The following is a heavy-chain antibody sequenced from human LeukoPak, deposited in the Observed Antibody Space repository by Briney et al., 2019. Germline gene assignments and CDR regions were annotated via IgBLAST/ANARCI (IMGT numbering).Heavy chain of an antibody. Sequence: GGSLRLSCAASEFSVGSNYMTWVRQAPGKGLEWVSLIYSGGSTYYADSVKGRFTISRDNSKNTLYLQMNSLRAEDTAVYYCARDPYGSGSYDYWGQGTLVTVSS. CDR3: ARDPYGSGSYDY. D-gene: IGHD3-10*01. CDR1: EFSVGSNY. J-gene: IGHJ4*02. CDR2: IYSGGST. V-gene: IGHV3-66*01.